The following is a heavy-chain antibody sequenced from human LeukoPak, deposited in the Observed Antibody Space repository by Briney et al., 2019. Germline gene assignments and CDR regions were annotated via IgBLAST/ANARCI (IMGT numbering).Heavy chain of an antibody. Sequence: PSENLSPTFVVSGGSISSSYYWSWIRQPAGKGLEWIGRIYANGSTNYNPSLKSRVTISVDTSKNQFALKLSSVTAADTAVYYCARDRDCSSTRCFNTQWFDSWGQGT. D-gene: IGHD2-2*01. J-gene: IGHJ5*01. CDR1: GGSISSSYY. CDR3: ARDRDCSSTRCFNTQWFDS. CDR2: IYANGST. V-gene: IGHV4-4*07.